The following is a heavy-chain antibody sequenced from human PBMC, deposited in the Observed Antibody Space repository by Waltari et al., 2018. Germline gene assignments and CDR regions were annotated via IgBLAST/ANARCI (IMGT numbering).Heavy chain of an antibody. CDR1: GFTFSSYD. D-gene: IGHD4-17*01. V-gene: IGHV3-13*01. J-gene: IGHJ2*01. CDR3: ARATVTPYWYFDL. Sequence: EVQLVESGGGLVQPGGSLRLSCAASGFTFSSYDMHWVRQATGKGLEWVSAIGTAVDTYYPGAVKGRFTISRENAKNSLYLQMNSLRAGDTAVYYCARATVTPYWYFDLWGRGTLVTVSS. CDR2: IGTAVDT.